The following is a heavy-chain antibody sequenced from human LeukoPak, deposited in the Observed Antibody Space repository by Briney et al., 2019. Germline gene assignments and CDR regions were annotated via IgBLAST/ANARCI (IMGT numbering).Heavy chain of an antibody. Sequence: SQTLSLTCSVSGGSISSGDYYWSWIRQPPGTGLEWVGYIYYSGSTYYNPSLKSRVTISVDTSKNQFSLKLSSVTAADTAVYYCATSRVESGSYGFDYWGQGTLVTVSS. V-gene: IGHV4-30-4*08. CDR1: GGSISSGDYY. J-gene: IGHJ4*02. CDR3: ATSRVESGSYGFDY. D-gene: IGHD1-26*01. CDR2: IYYSGST.